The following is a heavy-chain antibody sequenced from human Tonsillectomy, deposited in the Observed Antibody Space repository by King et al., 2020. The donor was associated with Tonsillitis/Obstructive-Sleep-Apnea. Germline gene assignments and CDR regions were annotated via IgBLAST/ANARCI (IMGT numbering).Heavy chain of an antibody. D-gene: IGHD3-10*01. CDR1: GFTFADYA. Sequence: QLVQSGGGVVQPGGSLRLSCAASGFTFADYAMHWVRQAPGKGLEWVSLINGDGGSTYYADSMKGRFTISRDNRKNSLSLQMNSLSTEDTALYYCAKDMTYGSGSYPNYMDVWGKGTTVTVSS. V-gene: IGHV3-43*02. CDR2: INGDGGST. CDR3: AKDMTYGSGSYPNYMDV. J-gene: IGHJ6*03.